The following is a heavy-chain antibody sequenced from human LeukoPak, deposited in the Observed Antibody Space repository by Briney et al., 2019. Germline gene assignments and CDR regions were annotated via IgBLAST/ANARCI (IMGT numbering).Heavy chain of an antibody. CDR1: GYTFISYS. J-gene: IGHJ5*01. CDR2: INPSGGTT. Sequence: ASVKVSYKASGYTFISYSMNWVRQAPGQGLEWMGIINPSGGTTRYAQKFQGRVTMTRDMSTSTVYMDLSSLRSEDTALYYCARGVHVRMYDSNHNSFDPWGQGTLVTVSS. CDR3: ARGVHVRMYDSNHNSFDP. V-gene: IGHV1-46*01. D-gene: IGHD3-22*01.